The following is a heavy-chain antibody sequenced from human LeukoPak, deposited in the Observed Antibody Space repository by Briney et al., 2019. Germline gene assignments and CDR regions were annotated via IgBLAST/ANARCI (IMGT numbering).Heavy chain of an antibody. CDR2: IKQDGSEK. CDR3: ARAAFTFGGVIANYYFDY. D-gene: IGHD3-16*02. Sequence: PGGSLRLSCAASGFTFSSYWMSWVRQAPGKGLEWVANIKQDGSEKYYVDSVKGRFTISRDNAKNSLYLQMNSLRAEDTAVYYCARAAFTFGGVIANYYFDYWGQGTLVTVSS. J-gene: IGHJ4*02. CDR1: GFTFSSYW. V-gene: IGHV3-7*04.